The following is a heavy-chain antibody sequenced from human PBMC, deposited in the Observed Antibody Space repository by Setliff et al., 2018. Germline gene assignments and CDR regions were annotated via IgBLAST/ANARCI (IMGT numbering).Heavy chain of an antibody. J-gene: IGHJ4*02. Sequence: PSETLSLTCAVSGHSIDSDSYWGWIRQSPGKGLEWIGSLYRTANTYYNPAVRSRVTISPDTSKSQFSLKLTSVTAADTAVYYCARQSGSGSSPYFDFWGQGTLVTVSS. D-gene: IGHD3-10*01. CDR1: GHSIDSDSY. CDR3: ARQSGSGSSPYFDF. CDR2: LYRTANT. V-gene: IGHV4-38-2*01.